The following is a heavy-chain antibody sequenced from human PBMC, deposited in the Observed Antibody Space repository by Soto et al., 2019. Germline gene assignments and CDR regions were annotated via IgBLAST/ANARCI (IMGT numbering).Heavy chain of an antibody. V-gene: IGHV3-30-3*01. D-gene: IGHD6-13*01. J-gene: IGHJ4*02. CDR1: GFTFSSYA. CDR3: ARGGHSSSLGY. Sequence: SLRLSCAASGFTFSSYAMHWVRQAPGKGLEWVAVISYDGSNKYYADSVKGRFTISRDNSKNTLYLQMNSLRAEDTAVYYCARGGHSSSLGYWGQGTLVTVSS. CDR2: ISYDGSNK.